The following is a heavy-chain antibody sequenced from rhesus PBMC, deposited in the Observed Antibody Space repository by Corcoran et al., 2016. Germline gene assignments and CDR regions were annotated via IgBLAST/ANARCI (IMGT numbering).Heavy chain of an antibody. V-gene: IGHV4-122*02. J-gene: IGHJ4*01. CDR2: ITYSGST. CDR1: GGSISSGYYY. CDR3: ARDFESRFDY. Sequence: QVQLQESGPGLVKPSETLSLTCAVSGGSISSGYYYWSWIRQPPGKGLEWIGYITYSGSTSYNPSLKGGVTISRDTSKNQFSLKLSSVTAADTAVYYCARDFESRFDYWGQGVLVTVSS.